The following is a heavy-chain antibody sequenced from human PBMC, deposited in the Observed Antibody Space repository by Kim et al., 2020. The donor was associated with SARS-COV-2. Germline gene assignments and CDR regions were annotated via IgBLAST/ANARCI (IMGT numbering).Heavy chain of an antibody. J-gene: IGHJ3*02. CDR1: GFPFSDYT. CDR3: SRTEASAGTLGAFDI. D-gene: IGHD6-13*01. CDR2: ISRTSPYI. Sequence: GGSLRLSCAASGFPFSDYTMNWVRQAPGKGLEWVSSISRTSPYISYTDSVKGRFTISRDNAKNSLYLQMNSLTVEDTAVYYCSRTEASAGTLGAFDIWGQGTMVTVSS. V-gene: IGHV3-21*01.